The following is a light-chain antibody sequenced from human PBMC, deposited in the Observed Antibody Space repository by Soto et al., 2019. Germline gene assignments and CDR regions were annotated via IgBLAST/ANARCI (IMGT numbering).Light chain of an antibody. CDR2: EGS. V-gene: IGLV2-23*01. Sequence: QSALTQPASVSGSPGQSITISCTGTSSDVGSYNLVSWYQQHPGNAPKLMIYEGSKRPSGVSNRFFGSKSGNTASLTISGLQADDEADYYCCSFARGSTLVFGGGPKVTVL. CDR3: CSFARGSTLV. J-gene: IGLJ3*02. CDR1: SSDVGSYNL.